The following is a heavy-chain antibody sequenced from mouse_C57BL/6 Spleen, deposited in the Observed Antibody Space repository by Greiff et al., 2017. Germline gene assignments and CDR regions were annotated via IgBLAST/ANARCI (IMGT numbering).Heavy chain of an antibody. D-gene: IGHD1-1*01. V-gene: IGHV1-50*01. CDR3: ARETTVVEGRFDD. CDR2: LDPSDSNT. J-gene: IGHJ1*03. CDR1: GYTFTSYW. Sequence: QVQLQQPGAELVKPGASVKLSCKASGYTFTSYWMQWVKQRPGQGLEWIGELDPSDSNTNYNQKFKGKATLTVDTSSSTAYMQLSSLTSDDSAVYDCARETTVVEGRFDDWGTGTTVTVSS.